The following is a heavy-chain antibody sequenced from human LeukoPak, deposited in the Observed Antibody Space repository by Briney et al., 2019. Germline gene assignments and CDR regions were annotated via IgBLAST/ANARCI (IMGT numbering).Heavy chain of an antibody. CDR1: GGSISSYY. Sequence: SETLSLTCTVSGGSISSYYWSWIRQPPGKGLEWIGYIYYSGSTNYNPSLKSRVTISVDTSKNQFSLKLSSVTAADTAMYYCARRRSSSWYAFDYWGQGTLATVSS. CDR2: IYYSGST. CDR3: ARRRSSSWYAFDY. V-gene: IGHV4-59*01. D-gene: IGHD6-13*01. J-gene: IGHJ4*02.